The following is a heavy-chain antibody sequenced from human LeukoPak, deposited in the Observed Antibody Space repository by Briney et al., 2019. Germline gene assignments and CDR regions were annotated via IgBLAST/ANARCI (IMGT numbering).Heavy chain of an antibody. CDR2: INPNSGGT. CDR1: GYTFTGYY. V-gene: IGHV1-2*02. D-gene: IGHD2-2*01. J-gene: IGHJ4*02. CDR3: AIDGDHCSSTSCYDY. Sequence: GASVKVSCKASGYTFTGYYMHWVRQAPGQGLEWMGWINPNSGGTNYAQKFQGRVTMTRDTSISTAYMELSRLRSDDTAVYYCAIDGDHCSSTSCYDYWGQGTLVTVSS.